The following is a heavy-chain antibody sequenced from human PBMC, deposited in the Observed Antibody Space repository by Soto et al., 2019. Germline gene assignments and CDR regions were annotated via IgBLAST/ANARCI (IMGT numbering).Heavy chain of an antibody. V-gene: IGHV1-18*01. J-gene: IGHJ5*02. Sequence: QVQLVQSGAEVKKPGASVKVSCKASGYTFTSYGISWVRQAPGQGLEWMGWISAYNGNTNYAQKLQGRVTMTTDTATSTADMELRSLRSDDTAVYYCARDVKPFLYGSGIGDWFDPWGQGTLVTVSS. CDR1: GYTFTSYG. CDR2: ISAYNGNT. D-gene: IGHD3-10*01. CDR3: ARDVKPFLYGSGIGDWFDP.